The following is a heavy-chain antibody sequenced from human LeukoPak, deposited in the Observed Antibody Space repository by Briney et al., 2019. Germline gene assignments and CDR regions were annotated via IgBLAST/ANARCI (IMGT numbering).Heavy chain of an antibody. J-gene: IGHJ4*02. D-gene: IGHD3-10*01. CDR1: GGSISNYY. Sequence: KPSETLSLTCTVSGGSISNYYWSWIRQPPGKGLEWIGYIYYSGSTNYNPSLKSRVTISVDTSKNQFSLKLSSVTAADTAVYYCARGRVRGVIIRGLVDYWGQGTLVTVFS. V-gene: IGHV4-59*01. CDR3: ARGRVRGVIIRGLVDY. CDR2: IYYSGST.